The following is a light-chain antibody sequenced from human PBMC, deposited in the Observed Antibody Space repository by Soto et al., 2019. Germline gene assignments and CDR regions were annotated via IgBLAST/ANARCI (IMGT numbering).Light chain of an antibody. CDR3: HQYNSQSPDT. J-gene: IGKJ2*01. Sequence: DINMTQSPSTLSASVGDRVTITCRASQSIDVWLAWYQQKLGKAPRLLIYGASSLQSGVPSRFSGRGSGTEFTLSISSLQPEDFATYCCHQYNSQSPDTFGQGTKLEIK. CDR2: GAS. V-gene: IGKV1-5*01. CDR1: QSIDVW.